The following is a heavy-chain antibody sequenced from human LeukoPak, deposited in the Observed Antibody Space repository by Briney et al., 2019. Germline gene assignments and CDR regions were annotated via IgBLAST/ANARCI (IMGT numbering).Heavy chain of an antibody. CDR3: ARDYKYAFDN. CDR2: IGIDSGNT. D-gene: IGHD5-24*01. V-gene: IGHV3-48*01. CDR1: GFTFSDYI. Sequence: GGSLRLSSAASGFTFSDYIMNWVRQAPGKGLEWISYIGIDSGNTNYADSVKGRFTISGDKAKNSLYLQMNSLRVEDTAVYYCARDYKYAFDNWGQGTLVTVSS. J-gene: IGHJ4*02.